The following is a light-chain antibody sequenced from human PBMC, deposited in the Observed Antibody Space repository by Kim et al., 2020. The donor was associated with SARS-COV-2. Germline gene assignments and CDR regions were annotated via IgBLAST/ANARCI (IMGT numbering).Light chain of an antibody. V-gene: IGLV3-1*01. Sequence: SVSPGQTASITCSGDRLGDKYACWYQQKPGQSPVLVMYQDTKRPSGIPERFSGSISGNTATLTISGTQAMDEADYYCQAWDSSTVVFGGGTQLTVL. CDR1: RLGDKY. J-gene: IGLJ3*02. CDR3: QAWDSSTVV. CDR2: QDT.